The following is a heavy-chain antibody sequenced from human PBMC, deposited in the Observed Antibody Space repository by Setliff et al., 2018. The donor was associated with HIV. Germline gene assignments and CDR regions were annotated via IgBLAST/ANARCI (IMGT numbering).Heavy chain of an antibody. CDR2: INHSGST. D-gene: IGHD6-19*01. J-gene: IGHJ6*02. Sequence: SETLSFTCAVYGGSFSGYYWSWIRQPPGKGLEWIGEINHSGSTNYNPSLKSRVTISVDTSKNQFSLKLSSVTAADTAVYYCARGAIAVAGISYYYYGMDVWGQGTTVTVSS. CDR1: GGSFSGYY. CDR3: ARGAIAVAGISYYYYGMDV. V-gene: IGHV4-34*01.